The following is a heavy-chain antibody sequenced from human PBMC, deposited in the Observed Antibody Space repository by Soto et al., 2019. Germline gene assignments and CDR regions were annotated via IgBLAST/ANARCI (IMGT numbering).Heavy chain of an antibody. CDR1: GGSISSYY. V-gene: IGHV4-59*01. CDR3: ARGWGGYFQH. Sequence: QVQLQESGPGLVKPSETLSLTCTVSGGSISSYYWCWIRQPPGKGLEWIGYIYYSGSTNYNPSLKSRVTISVDTSKNQFSLKLSSVTAADTAVYYWARGWGGYFQHWGQGTLVTVSS. J-gene: IGHJ1*01. CDR2: IYYSGST. D-gene: IGHD7-27*01.